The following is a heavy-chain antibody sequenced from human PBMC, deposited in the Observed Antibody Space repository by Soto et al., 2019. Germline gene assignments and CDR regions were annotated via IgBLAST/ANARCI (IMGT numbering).Heavy chain of an antibody. Sequence: SETLSLTCTVSGASVSDGYWSWIRQPPGKGLEWIGFMYFGGSFNCNPSLSSRVTLSVETSKNQFSLHLNSVTLEDTAVYYCARSWFGHQVHWFDSWGQGTLVTVS. CDR1: GASVSDGY. V-gene: IGHV4-59*02. CDR3: ARSWFGHQVHWFDS. CDR2: MYFGGSF. J-gene: IGHJ5*01. D-gene: IGHD3-16*01.